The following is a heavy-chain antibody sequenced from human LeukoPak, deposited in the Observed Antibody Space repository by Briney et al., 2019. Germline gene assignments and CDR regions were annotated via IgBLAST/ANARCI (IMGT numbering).Heavy chain of an antibody. Sequence: GGSLRLSCAASGFIVSINYMSWVRQAPGKGLEWVSVIYSDGNTDYADSVKGRFTISRDDSKNTLYLQMSGLRAEDTAVYYCAKGDTYYYGSGTPAGDYWGRGTLVTVSS. CDR2: IYSDGNT. CDR1: GFIVSINY. V-gene: IGHV3-53*01. CDR3: AKGDTYYYGSGTPAGDY. J-gene: IGHJ4*02. D-gene: IGHD3-10*01.